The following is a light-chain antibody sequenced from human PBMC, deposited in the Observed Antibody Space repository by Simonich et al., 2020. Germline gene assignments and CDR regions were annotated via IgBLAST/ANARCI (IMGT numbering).Light chain of an antibody. CDR1: RSVLYSSNTQNY. V-gene: IGKV4-1*01. CDR3: QQRSNWPPIT. J-gene: IGKJ5*01. Sequence: DIVMTQSPDSLAVSLGERATINCKSSRSVLYSSNTQNYLAWYQQKPGQPPKLLIYWAATRESGVPDRFSGSGSGTDFTLTISSLEPEDFAVYYCQQRSNWPPITFGQGTRLEIK. CDR2: WAA.